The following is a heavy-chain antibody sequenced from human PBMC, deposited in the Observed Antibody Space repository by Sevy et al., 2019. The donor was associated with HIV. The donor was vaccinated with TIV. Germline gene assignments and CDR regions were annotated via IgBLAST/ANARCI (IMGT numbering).Heavy chain of an antibody. J-gene: IGHJ4*02. V-gene: IGHV3-15*01. CDR3: TTDERYCSSTSCLSHY. Sequence: GGSLRLSCAASGFTFSNAWMSWVRQAPGKGLEWVGRIKGKTDGGTTDYAAPVKGRFTISRDDSKKTLYLQMNSLKTEDTAVYYCTTDERYCSSTSCLSHYWGQGTLVTVSS. CDR2: IKGKTDGGTT. CDR1: GFTFSNAW. D-gene: IGHD2-2*01.